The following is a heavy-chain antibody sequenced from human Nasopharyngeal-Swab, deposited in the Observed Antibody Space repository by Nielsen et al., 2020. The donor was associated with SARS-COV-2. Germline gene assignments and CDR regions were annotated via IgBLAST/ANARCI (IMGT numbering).Heavy chain of an antibody. Sequence: WVRQAPGHRLEWVGWIVVGSGNTNYAQKFQERVTITRDMSTSTAYMELSSLRSEDTAVYYCAADWFRLRFLEWLPGGYGMDVWGQGTTVTVSS. CDR3: AADWFRLRFLEWLPGGYGMDV. J-gene: IGHJ6*02. CDR2: IVVGSGNT. V-gene: IGHV1-58*01. D-gene: IGHD3-3*01.